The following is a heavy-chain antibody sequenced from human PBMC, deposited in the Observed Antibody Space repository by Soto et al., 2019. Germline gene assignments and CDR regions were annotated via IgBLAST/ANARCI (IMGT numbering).Heavy chain of an antibody. CDR2: IYYSGST. J-gene: IGHJ5*02. V-gene: IGHV4-59*01. D-gene: IGHD3-22*01. CDR1: GGSISSYY. CDR3: ARDLPRVDPLHYYDSSGYYGGNWFDP. Sequence: SETLSLTCTVSGGSISSYYWSWIRQPPGKGLEWIGYIYYSGSTNYNPSLKSRVTISVDTSKNQFSLKLSSVTAADTAVYYCARDLPRVDPLHYYDSSGYYGGNWFDPWGQGTLVTVS.